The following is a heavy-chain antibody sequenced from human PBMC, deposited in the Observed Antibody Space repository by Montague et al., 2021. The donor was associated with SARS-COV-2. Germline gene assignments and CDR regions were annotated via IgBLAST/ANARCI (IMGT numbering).Heavy chain of an antibody. CDR3: ARDTRITMIVVVQGYGMDV. D-gene: IGHD3-22*01. J-gene: IGHJ6*02. CDR1: GGSISSSSYY. Sequence: DSLSLTRTVSGGSISSSSYYWGWIRQPPGKGLEWIGSIYYSGSTYYNPSLKSRVTISVDTSKNQFSLKLSSVTAADTAVYYCARDTRITMIVVVQGYGMDVWGQGTTVTVSS. V-gene: IGHV4-39*07. CDR2: IYYSGST.